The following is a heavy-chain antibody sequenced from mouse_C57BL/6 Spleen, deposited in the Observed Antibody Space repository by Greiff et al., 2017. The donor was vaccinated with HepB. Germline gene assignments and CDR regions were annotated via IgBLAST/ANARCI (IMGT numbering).Heavy chain of an antibody. CDR1: GYTFTDYY. D-gene: IGHD4-1*01. J-gene: IGHJ2*01. Sequence: EVKLMESGPELVKPGASVKISCKASGYTFTDYYMNWVKQSHGKSLEWIGDINPNNGGTSYNQKFKGKATLTVDKSSSTAYMELRSLTSEDSAVYYCARSNWEFDYWGQGTTLTVSS. CDR3: ARSNWEFDY. CDR2: INPNNGGT. V-gene: IGHV1-26*01.